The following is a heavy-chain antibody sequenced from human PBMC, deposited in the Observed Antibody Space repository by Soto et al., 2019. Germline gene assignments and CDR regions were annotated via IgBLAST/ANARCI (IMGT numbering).Heavy chain of an antibody. J-gene: IGHJ6*02. CDR1: GFTFSSYG. CDR3: ARGVLIADNYYYYGMDV. Sequence: GGSLRLSCAASGFTFSSYGMHWVRQAPGKGLEWVAVIWYDGSNKYYADSVKGRFTISRDNSKNTLYLQMNSLRAEDTAVYYCARGVLIADNYYYYGMDVWGQGTTVTVSS. D-gene: IGHD6-13*01. CDR2: IWYDGSNK. V-gene: IGHV3-33*01.